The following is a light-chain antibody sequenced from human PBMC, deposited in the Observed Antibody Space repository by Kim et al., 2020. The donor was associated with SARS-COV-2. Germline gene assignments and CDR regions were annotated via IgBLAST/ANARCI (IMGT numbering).Light chain of an antibody. Sequence: SPGRRAALSCRASQSVSSNYLAWYQQKPGQAPRLLSYGASSRATGIPDRFSGSGSGTDFTLTISRLEPEDFAVYYCQQYGSSPRTFGQGTKVDIK. CDR1: QSVSSNY. V-gene: IGKV3-20*01. CDR2: GAS. CDR3: QQYGSSPRT. J-gene: IGKJ1*01.